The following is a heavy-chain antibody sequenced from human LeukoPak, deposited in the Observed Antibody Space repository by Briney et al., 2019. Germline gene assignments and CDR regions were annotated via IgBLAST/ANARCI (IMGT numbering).Heavy chain of an antibody. Sequence: GASVKVSCKASGYTFTDYFMHWVRQAPGQGLEWMGIINPSGGSTSYAQKFQGRVTMTRDTSTSTVYMELSSLRSENTAVYYCARHGSHCSGGSCYLTKNSEFDYWGQGTLVTVSS. CDR1: GYTFTDYF. V-gene: IGHV1-46*01. CDR2: INPSGGST. CDR3: ARHGSHCSGGSCYLTKNSEFDY. J-gene: IGHJ4*02. D-gene: IGHD2-15*01.